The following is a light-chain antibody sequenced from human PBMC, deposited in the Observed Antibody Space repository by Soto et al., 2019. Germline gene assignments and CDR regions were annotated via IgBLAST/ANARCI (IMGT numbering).Light chain of an antibody. V-gene: IGKV3-15*01. CDR1: QSVSSN. J-gene: IGKJ1*01. Sequence: EIVMTQSPATLSVSPGERATLSCRASQSVSSNLAWYQQKPGQAPRLLIYGASTRATGIPARFSGSGSGTEFTLTISSLQPEDFATYYCLKDYNYPWKFGQGTKGDIK. CDR3: LKDYNYPWK. CDR2: GAS.